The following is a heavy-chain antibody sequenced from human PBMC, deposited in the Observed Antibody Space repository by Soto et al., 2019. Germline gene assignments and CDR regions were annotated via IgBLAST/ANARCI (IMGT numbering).Heavy chain of an antibody. Sequence: NPSETLSLTCTVSGGSISSYYWSWIRQPPGKGLEWIGYIYYSGSTNYNPSLKSRVTISVDTSKNQFSLKLSSVTAADTAVYYCARVGSEAARPLFDYWGQGTLVTVSS. CDR1: GGSISSYY. D-gene: IGHD6-6*01. V-gene: IGHV4-59*01. J-gene: IGHJ4*02. CDR2: IYYSGST. CDR3: ARVGSEAARPLFDY.